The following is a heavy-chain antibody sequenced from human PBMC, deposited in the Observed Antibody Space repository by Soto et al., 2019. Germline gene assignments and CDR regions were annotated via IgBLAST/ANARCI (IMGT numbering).Heavy chain of an antibody. J-gene: IGHJ4*02. CDR3: AKDSRGNYGTLDY. CDR2: VSDDGSYK. D-gene: IGHD4-17*01. CDR1: GLTFSSFG. V-gene: IGHV3-30*18. Sequence: ESVGGVVQPGRSLRLSCAASGLTFSSFGMHWVRQAPGKGLAWVAAVSDDGSYKYYADSVKGRFAISRDNSKNTLYLQMNSLTVEDTAVYYCAKDSRGNYGTLDYWGQGTLVTVSS.